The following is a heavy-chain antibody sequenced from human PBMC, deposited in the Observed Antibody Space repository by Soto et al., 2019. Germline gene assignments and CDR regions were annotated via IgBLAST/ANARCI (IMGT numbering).Heavy chain of an antibody. Sequence: QVQLLQSGAEVKKPGASVKVSCKVSGYSFSNYGITWVRQAPGQGLEWMGWISVYDGKTAYAQKVQDRVTVTIDTSTSTDYMELRSLRSDDTAVYHCARAVPYSVGARLDYWGQGTLVTVSS. V-gene: IGHV1-18*01. J-gene: IGHJ4*02. D-gene: IGHD1-26*01. CDR2: ISVYDGKT. CDR1: GYSFSNYG. CDR3: ARAVPYSVGARLDY.